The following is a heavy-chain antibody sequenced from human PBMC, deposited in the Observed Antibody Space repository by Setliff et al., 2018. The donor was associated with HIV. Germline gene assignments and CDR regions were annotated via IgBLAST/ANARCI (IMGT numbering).Heavy chain of an antibody. CDR2: INWNGGRT. V-gene: IGHV3-43D*03. CDR1: GFTFDDYA. D-gene: IGHD3-16*01. CDR3: AKTTGSVLGTYYFDS. J-gene: IGHJ4*02. Sequence: GGSLRLSCAASGFTFDDYAMYWVRQAPGKALEWVSLINWNGGRTFYSDSAKGRFTISRDNSENFLYLQMHSLRLDDTAIYYCAKTTGSVLGTYYFDSWGQGTRVTVSS.